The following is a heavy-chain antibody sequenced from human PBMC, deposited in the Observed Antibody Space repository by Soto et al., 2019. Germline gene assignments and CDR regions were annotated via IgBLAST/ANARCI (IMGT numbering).Heavy chain of an antibody. V-gene: IGHV1-46*01. CDR1: GYTFTSYY. Sequence: ASVKVSCKASGYTFTSYYMHWVRQAPGQGLEWMGIINPSGGSTSYAQKFQGRVTMTRDTSTSTVYMELSSLGSEDTAVYYCARVGSSSWYLGGMDVWGQGTTVTVSS. D-gene: IGHD6-13*01. J-gene: IGHJ6*02. CDR3: ARVGSSSWYLGGMDV. CDR2: INPSGGST.